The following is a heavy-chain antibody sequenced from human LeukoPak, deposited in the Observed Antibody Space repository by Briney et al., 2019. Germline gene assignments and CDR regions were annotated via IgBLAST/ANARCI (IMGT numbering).Heavy chain of an antibody. CDR1: GYTFTSHG. V-gene: IGHV1-18*01. CDR3: ARYVSTRAFTY. Sequence: ASVKVSCKASGYTFTSHGISWVRQAPGQGLEWMGWISAYNGNTNYAQKLQGRVTMTTDTSTSTAYMELRSLRSDAPAVYYCARYVSTRAFTYGGQGTLVTVSS. J-gene: IGHJ4*02. CDR2: ISAYNGNT. D-gene: IGHD3-10*02.